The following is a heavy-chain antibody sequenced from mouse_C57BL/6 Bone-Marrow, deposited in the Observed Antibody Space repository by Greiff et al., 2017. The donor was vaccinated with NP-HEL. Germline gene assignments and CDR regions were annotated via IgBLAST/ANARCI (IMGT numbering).Heavy chain of an antibody. Sequence: DVQLQESGAELVRPGASVKLSCTASGFNIKDDYMHWVKQRPEQGLEWIGWIDPENGDTEYASKFQGKATITADTSSNTAYLQLSSLTSEDTAVYYCTGGYAMDYWGQGTSVTVSS. CDR3: TGGYAMDY. J-gene: IGHJ4*01. CDR2: IDPENGDT. V-gene: IGHV14-4*01. CDR1: GFNIKDDY.